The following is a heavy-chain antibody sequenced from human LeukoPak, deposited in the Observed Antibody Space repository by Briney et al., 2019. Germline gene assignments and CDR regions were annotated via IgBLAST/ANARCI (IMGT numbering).Heavy chain of an antibody. CDR2: IGTAGDT. V-gene: IGHV3-13*01. J-gene: IGHJ4*02. CDR3: ARVGLNGGLDY. CDR1: GFTFSSYD. Sequence: GSLRLSCAASGFTFSSYDMHWVRQATGKGLEWVSAIGTAGDTYYPGSVKGRFTISRENAKNSLCLQMNSLRAGDTAVYYCARVGLNGGLDYWGQGTLVTVSS. D-gene: IGHD2-2*03.